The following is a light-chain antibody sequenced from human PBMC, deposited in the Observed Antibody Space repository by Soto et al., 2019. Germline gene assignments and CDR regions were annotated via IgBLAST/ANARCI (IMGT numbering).Light chain of an antibody. CDR2: AFT. J-gene: IGLJ1*01. V-gene: IGLV1-40*01. Sequence: QSVLTQPPSVSGAPGQRVTISCTWNSSNIGTGGYDVHWYQKRLDTAPKLVIYAFTSRASGVPDRFSGSNSGDTATLTIRRVEAGDEADYYCHVWDSSSDHYVFGTGTKVTVL. CDR1: SSNIGTGGYD. CDR3: HVWDSSSDHYV.